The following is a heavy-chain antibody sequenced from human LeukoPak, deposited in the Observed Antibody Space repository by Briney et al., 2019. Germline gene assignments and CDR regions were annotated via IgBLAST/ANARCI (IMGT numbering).Heavy chain of an antibody. CDR3: ARGTGSTGYFDY. Sequence: PGGSLRLSCAASGFTFSSYWMHWVRQAPGKGLVWVSRINSDGSSTSYADSVKGRFTISRDNAKNTLYLQMNSLRAEDTAVYYCARGTGSTGYFDYWGQGTLVTVSS. CDR2: INSDGSST. CDR1: GFTFSSYW. V-gene: IGHV3-74*01. D-gene: IGHD1-7*01. J-gene: IGHJ4*02.